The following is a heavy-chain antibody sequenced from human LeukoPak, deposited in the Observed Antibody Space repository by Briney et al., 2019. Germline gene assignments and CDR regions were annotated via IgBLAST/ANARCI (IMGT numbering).Heavy chain of an antibody. CDR3: ARVRYFDWLDYGMDV. V-gene: IGHV4-39*07. Sequence: SETLYLTCTVSGGSISSSSYYWGWIRQPPGKGLEWIGSIYYSGSTYYNPSLKSRVTISVDTSKNQFSLKLSSVTAADTAVYYCARVRYFDWLDYGMDVWGQGTTVTVSS. CDR2: IYYSGST. J-gene: IGHJ6*02. D-gene: IGHD3-9*01. CDR1: GGSISSSSYY.